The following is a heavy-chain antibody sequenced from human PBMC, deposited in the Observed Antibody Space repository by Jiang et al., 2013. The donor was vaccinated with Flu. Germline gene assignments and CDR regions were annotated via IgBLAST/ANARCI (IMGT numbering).Heavy chain of an antibody. CDR2: IYYSGST. J-gene: IGHJ5*02. D-gene: IGHD2-15*01. CDR1: GGSISSYY. V-gene: IGHV4-59*13. CDR3: ARGSGVVVAATENWFDP. Sequence: ELLKPSETLSLTCTVSGGSISSYYWSWIRQPPGKGLEWIGYIYYSGSTNYNPSLKSRVTISVDTSKNQFSLKLSSVTAADTAVYYCARGSGVVVAATENWFDPVGPGNPGHRLL.